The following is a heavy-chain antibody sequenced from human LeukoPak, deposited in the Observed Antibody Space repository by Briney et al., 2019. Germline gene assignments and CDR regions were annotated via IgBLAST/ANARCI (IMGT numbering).Heavy chain of an antibody. CDR1: GYSFTTYW. CDR2: FYPADSDI. V-gene: IGHV5-51*01. J-gene: IGHJ4*02. D-gene: IGHD2-15*01. CDR3: ARPCSGGTCFSDS. Sequence: GESLKISCKGSGYSFTTYWIGWVRQMPGKGLEWMGIFYPADSDITYSPSFQGQVTISADKSINTAYLQWGSLKASDTAMYYCARPCSGGTCFSDSWGQGTLVTVFS.